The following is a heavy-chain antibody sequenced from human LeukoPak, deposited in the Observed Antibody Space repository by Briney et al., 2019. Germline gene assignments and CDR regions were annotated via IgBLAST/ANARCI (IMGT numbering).Heavy chain of an antibody. CDR1: GFTLSSYE. J-gene: IGHJ4*02. Sequence: GGSLRLSCTVSGFTLSSYEMSWIRQAPGKGLEWVSSIDYSGGSSYYADSVKGRFTISRDNSKNTLYLQMNSLRAEDTAVYYCAKDRRAGSYDYWGQGTLVTVSS. CDR3: AKDRRAGSYDY. V-gene: IGHV3-23*01. CDR2: IDYSGGSS. D-gene: IGHD3-10*01.